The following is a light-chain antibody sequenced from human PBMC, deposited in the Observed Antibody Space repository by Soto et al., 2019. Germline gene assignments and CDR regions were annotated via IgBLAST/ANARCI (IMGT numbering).Light chain of an antibody. J-gene: IGKJ4*01. CDR1: QSVSSN. V-gene: IGKV3D-15*01. CDR3: QQFSSYPIT. Sequence: VMTQSPATLSVSPGERVTLSCRASQSVSSNLAWYQQKPGQAPRLLIYDASSRATGIPDRFSGGGSGTEFTLTISRLEPEDFAVYYCQQFSSYPITFGGGTKVDIK. CDR2: DAS.